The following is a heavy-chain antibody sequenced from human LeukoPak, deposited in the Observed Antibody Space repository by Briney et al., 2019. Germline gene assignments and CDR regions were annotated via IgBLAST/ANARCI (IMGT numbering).Heavy chain of an antibody. D-gene: IGHD3-22*01. J-gene: IGHJ5*02. CDR1: GYSISSGYY. V-gene: IGHV4-38-2*01. CDR2: IYHSGST. Sequence: SEILSLTCAVSGYSISSGYYWGWIRQPPGKGLEWIGSIYHSGSTYYNPSLKSRVTISVDTSKNQFSLKLSSVTAADTAVYYCARVYMGYDSSGYYVNWFDPWGQGTLVTVSS. CDR3: ARVYMGYDSSGYYVNWFDP.